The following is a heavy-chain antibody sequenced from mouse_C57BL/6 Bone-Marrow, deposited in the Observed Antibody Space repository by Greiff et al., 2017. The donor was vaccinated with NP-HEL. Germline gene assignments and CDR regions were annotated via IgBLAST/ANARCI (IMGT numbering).Heavy chain of an antibody. CDR1: GFNIKNTY. Sequence: EVKLQESVAELVRPGASVKLSCTASGFNIKNTYMHWVKQRPEQGLEWIGRIDPANGNTKYAPKFQGKATITADTSSNTAYLQLSSLTSEDTAIYYCARCYYYGSSYDYAMDYWGQGTSVTVSS. CDR3: ARCYYYGSSYDYAMDY. CDR2: IDPANGNT. D-gene: IGHD1-1*01. V-gene: IGHV14-3*01. J-gene: IGHJ4*01.